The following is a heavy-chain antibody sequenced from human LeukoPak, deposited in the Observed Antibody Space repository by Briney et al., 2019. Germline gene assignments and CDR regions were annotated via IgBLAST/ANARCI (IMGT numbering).Heavy chain of an antibody. CDR2: TRNKVNSYTT. D-gene: IGHD3-22*01. CDR1: GFTFSDHY. V-gene: IGHV3-72*01. J-gene: IGHJ3*02. Sequence: GSLRLSCAASGFTFSDHYMDWVRQAPGEGLEWVGRTRNKVNSYTTEYAASVKGRFTISRDDSKNSLYLQMNSLRTEDTAVYYCARSHYQSSGYFDQDAFDIWGRGTMVAVSS. CDR3: ARSHYQSSGYFDQDAFDI.